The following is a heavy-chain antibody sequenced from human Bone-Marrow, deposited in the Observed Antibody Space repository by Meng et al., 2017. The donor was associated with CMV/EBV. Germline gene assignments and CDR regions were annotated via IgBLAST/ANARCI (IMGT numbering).Heavy chain of an antibody. CDR3: ARVPAATFRAFDI. D-gene: IGHD2-2*01. Sequence: GESLKISCAASGFTFSSYGMHWVRQAPGKGLEWVAFIRYDGSNKYYADSVKGRFTISRDNSKNTLYLQMNSLRAEDTAVYYCARVPAATFRAFDIWGQGTMVTVSS. CDR1: GFTFSSYG. V-gene: IGHV3-30*02. CDR2: IRYDGSNK. J-gene: IGHJ3*02.